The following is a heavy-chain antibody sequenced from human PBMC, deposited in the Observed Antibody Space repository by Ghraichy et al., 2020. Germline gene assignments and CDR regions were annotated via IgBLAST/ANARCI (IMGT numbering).Heavy chain of an antibody. CDR1: GFTLSNYW. Sequence: ETLSLTCAASGFTLSNYWMTWVRQAPGKGLQWVASIKQDASEQYYVDSVRGRFTISRDNAKISLYLQMNSLRAEDTALYYCARIREGGSRYNAFDIWGQGTMVTVSS. CDR3: ARIREGGSRYNAFDI. CDR2: IKQDASEQ. J-gene: IGHJ3*02. V-gene: IGHV3-7*01. D-gene: IGHD1-1*01.